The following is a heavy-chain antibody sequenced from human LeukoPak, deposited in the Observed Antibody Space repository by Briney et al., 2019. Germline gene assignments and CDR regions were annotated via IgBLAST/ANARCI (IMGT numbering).Heavy chain of an antibody. Sequence: GGSLRLSCSAPGFTFSSYGMNWVRQAPGKGLEWVANINQGGSEKYYVDSVKGRFTISRDNSKNTLYLQMNSLRAEDTAVYYCARDGSAAGSAGMDVWGQGTTVTVSS. CDR2: INQGGSEK. V-gene: IGHV3-7*03. D-gene: IGHD6-13*01. CDR3: ARDGSAAGSAGMDV. J-gene: IGHJ6*02. CDR1: GFTFSSYG.